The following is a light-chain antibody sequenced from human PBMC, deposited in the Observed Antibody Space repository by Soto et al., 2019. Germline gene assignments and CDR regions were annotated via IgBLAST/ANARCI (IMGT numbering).Light chain of an antibody. CDR1: SSDIGAYNF. CDR2: DVN. J-gene: IGLJ2*01. V-gene: IGLV2-14*03. CDR3: TSWTTSTTMI. Sequence: SLLSQPTSLSGSPGQSITISRPGTSSDIGAYNFVSWYQQHPGKAPKLMLYDVNIRPSGVSNRFSGSKSGNTASLTISGLQAEDEADYYCTSWTTSTTMIFGGGTKVTVL.